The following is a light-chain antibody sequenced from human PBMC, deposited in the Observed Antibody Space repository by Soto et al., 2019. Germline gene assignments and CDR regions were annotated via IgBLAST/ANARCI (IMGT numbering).Light chain of an antibody. Sequence: QSALTQPASVSGSPGQSITISCAGTSSDVGSYNYVSWYQQHPGKAPKLMIYEVSKRPSGVSTRFSGSKSGNTASLTISGLQAEDEADFYCCSYASSGTFNVEFGGGTKLTVL. CDR2: EVS. V-gene: IGLV2-23*02. CDR3: CSYASSGTFNVE. J-gene: IGLJ2*01. CDR1: SSDVGSYNY.